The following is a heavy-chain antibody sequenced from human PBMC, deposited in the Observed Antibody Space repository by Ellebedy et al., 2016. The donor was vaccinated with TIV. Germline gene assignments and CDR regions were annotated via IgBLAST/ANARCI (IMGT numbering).Heavy chain of an antibody. J-gene: IGHJ4*02. CDR2: IGTAGDP. V-gene: IGHV3-13*05. CDR1: GFTFSSYD. CDR3: ARGRYSGSYTDWAFDY. Sequence: GESLKISCAASGFTFSSYDMHWVRQATGKGLEWVSAIGTAGDPYYPGSVKGRFTISRENSKNSLYLQMNSLRAGDTAVYYCARGRYSGSYTDWAFDYWGQGTLVTVSS. D-gene: IGHD1-26*01.